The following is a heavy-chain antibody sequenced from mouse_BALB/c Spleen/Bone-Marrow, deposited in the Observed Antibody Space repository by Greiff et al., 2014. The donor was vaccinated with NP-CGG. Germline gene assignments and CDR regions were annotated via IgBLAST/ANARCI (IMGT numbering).Heavy chain of an antibody. CDR3: ASYDYGYYFDY. D-gene: IGHD2-4*01. CDR2: IVPANGNT. CDR1: GFNIKDTY. Sequence: VQLQQSGAELVKPGASVKLSCTTSGFNIKDTYMHWVKLRPEQGLEWIGRIVPANGNTKYAPKFQGKATITADTSSNTAYLQLSSLTSVDTAVYFCASYDYGYYFDYWGQGTTLTVSS. J-gene: IGHJ2*01. V-gene: IGHV14-3*02.